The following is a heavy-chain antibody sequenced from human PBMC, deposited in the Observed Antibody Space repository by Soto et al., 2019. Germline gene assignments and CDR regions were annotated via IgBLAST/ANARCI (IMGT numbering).Heavy chain of an antibody. J-gene: IGHJ6*02. CDR2: IWYDGSNK. V-gene: IGHV3-33*01. D-gene: IGHD6-19*01. CDR1: GFTFSGHA. CDR3: ARDGQSLAPYALDV. Sequence: QVQVVESGGGVVQPGRSLRLSCTVSGFTFSGHAMHWVRQAPGKGLEWVAQIWYDGSNKYYADSVKGRFTISRDNSKNILYVQIDSLRVNYTAVYYCARDGQSLAPYALDVWGQGTSVTVSS.